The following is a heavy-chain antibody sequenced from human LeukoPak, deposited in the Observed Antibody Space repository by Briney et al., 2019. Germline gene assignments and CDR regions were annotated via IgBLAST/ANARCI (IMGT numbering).Heavy chain of an antibody. J-gene: IGHJ5*02. V-gene: IGHV3-23*01. Sequence: GGSLRLSCAASGFTFRTYAMSLVRQAPGKGLEWVSSISGSGGSTYYAGSVKDRFTISRDNSKNTLFLQMNILSAEDTAVYYCAKGQNSASGSYQNNWFDPWGQGTLVTVSS. CDR2: ISGSGGST. CDR3: AKGQNSASGSYQNNWFDP. D-gene: IGHD3-10*01. CDR1: GFTFRTYA.